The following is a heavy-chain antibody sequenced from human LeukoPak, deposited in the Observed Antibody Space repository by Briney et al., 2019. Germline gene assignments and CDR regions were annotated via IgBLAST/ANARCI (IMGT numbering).Heavy chain of an antibody. CDR1: GFTFSSYA. CDR3: AKRASLASATPWSAP. CDR2: ISNSGDST. Sequence: PGGSLRLSCAASGFTFSSYAMSWVRQAPGKGLEWVSDISNSGDSTYYADSVKGRFTTSRDNSKNTLYLQMNKLRAEDTAVFNCAKRASLASATPWSAPSGQGTLVTASS. D-gene: IGHD2-15*01. V-gene: IGHV3-23*01. J-gene: IGHJ5*02.